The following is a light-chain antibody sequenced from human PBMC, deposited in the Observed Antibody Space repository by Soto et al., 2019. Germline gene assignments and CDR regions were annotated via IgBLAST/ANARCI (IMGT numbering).Light chain of an antibody. Sequence: DIQMTQSPSTLSASLGDRVTITCRASRSIERWLSWYQQKPGKAPRLLIYDASTLETGVPSRLSGGGSGTEFTLNISSLQTDDNATYYCHHCDTYWAFGQGTKVEVE. CDR1: RSIERW. V-gene: IGKV1-5*01. J-gene: IGKJ1*01. CDR3: HHCDTYWA. CDR2: DAS.